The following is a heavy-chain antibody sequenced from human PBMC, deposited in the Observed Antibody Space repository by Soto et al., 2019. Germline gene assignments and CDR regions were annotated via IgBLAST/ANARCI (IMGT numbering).Heavy chain of an antibody. CDR2: LGGSNDDK. Sequence: DVHLVESGGGLVQPGGSLRLSCAASGFDFSAYAMSWVRQAPGKGLQWVSGLGGSNDDKNYADSVRGRFAVSRDNSKNTLYLQMNSLRGEDTAVYYCAKDGIAKNGVWDYFDMWDQGTKVTVSS. CDR3: AKDGIAKNGVWDYFDM. J-gene: IGHJ3*02. V-gene: IGHV3-23*04. CDR1: GFDFSAYA. D-gene: IGHD2-8*01.